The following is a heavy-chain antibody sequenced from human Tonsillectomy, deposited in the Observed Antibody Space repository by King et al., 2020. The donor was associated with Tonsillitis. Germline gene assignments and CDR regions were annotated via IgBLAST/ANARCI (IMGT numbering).Heavy chain of an antibody. CDR2: IMPMFGTA. Sequence: QLVQSGAEVKKPGSSVKVSCKASGGTFSNYIISWVRQAPGQGLEWLGGIMPMFGTAKYAQKFQSRVTMTADESTSTAYMGLGSLRSEDKAVYYCSRDLHGSTNFARSDAAFHIWGQGTMVTVSS. V-gene: IGHV1-69*12. CDR3: SRDLHGSTNFARSDAAFHI. CDR1: GGTFSNYI. D-gene: IGHD2-2*01. J-gene: IGHJ3*02.